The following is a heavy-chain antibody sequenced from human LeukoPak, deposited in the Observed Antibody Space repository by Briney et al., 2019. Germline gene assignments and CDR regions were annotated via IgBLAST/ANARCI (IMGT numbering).Heavy chain of an antibody. CDR1: GFTFSSYD. V-gene: IGHV3-13*05. Sequence: PGGSLRLSCAASGFTFSSYDMPWVRQATGKGLEWVSAIGTAGDPYYPGSVKGRFTISRENAKNSLYLQMNSLRAGDTAVYYCARSRGYSYGTIFDYWGQGTLVTVSS. D-gene: IGHD5-18*01. CDR2: IGTAGDP. CDR3: ARSRGYSYGTIFDY. J-gene: IGHJ4*02.